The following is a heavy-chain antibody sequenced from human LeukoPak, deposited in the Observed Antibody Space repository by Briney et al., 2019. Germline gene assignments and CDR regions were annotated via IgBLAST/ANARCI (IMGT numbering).Heavy chain of an antibody. J-gene: IGHJ4*02. D-gene: IGHD3-22*01. Sequence: PGGSLRLSCAASGFTFSSYGMHWVRQAPGKGLEWVAVIWYDGSNKYYADSVKGRFTISRDNSKNTLYLQMNSLRAEDTAVYYCARDRYYDSSGYYFNYWGQGTLVTVSS. CDR3: ARDRYYDSSGYYFNY. V-gene: IGHV3-33*01. CDR2: IWYDGSNK. CDR1: GFTFSSYG.